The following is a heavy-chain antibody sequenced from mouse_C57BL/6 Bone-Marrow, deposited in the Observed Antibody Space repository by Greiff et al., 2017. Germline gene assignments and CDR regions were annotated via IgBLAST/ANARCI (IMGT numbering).Heavy chain of an antibody. CDR2: INPNNGGT. CDR3: ARGGYYFDY. Sequence: VQLQQSGPELVKPGASVKISCKASGYTFTYYYMNWVKQSHGKSLEWIGDINPNNGGTSYNQKFKGKATLTVDKSSSTAYMELRSLTSEDSAVYYCARGGYYFDYWGQGTTLTVSS. J-gene: IGHJ2*01. CDR1: GYTFTYYY. V-gene: IGHV1-26*01.